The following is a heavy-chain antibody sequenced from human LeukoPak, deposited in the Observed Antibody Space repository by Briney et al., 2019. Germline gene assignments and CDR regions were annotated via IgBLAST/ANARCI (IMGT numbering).Heavy chain of an antibody. CDR2: IKSKTDDGTT. CDR3: TTAARSADDAFDI. CDR1: GSTFSNAW. V-gene: IGHV3-15*01. J-gene: IGHJ3*02. Sequence: GGSLRLSCAASGSTFSNAWMSWVRQAPGKGLEWVGRIKSKTDDGTTDYAAPVKGRFTISRDDSKNTLYLQMNSLKTEDTAVYYCTTAARSADDAFDIWGQGTMVTVSS. D-gene: IGHD1-26*01.